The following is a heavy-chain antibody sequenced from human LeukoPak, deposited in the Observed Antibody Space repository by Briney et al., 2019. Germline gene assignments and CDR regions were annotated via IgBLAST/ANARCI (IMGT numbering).Heavy chain of an antibody. D-gene: IGHD2-2*01. CDR3: TTDNAPGMDV. V-gene: IGHV3-15*01. J-gene: IGHJ6*02. CDR2: IKSKTDGGTA. Sequence: KPGGSLRLSCAAPGFTLRNAWLSWVRQAPGKGLEWVARIKSKTDGGTAEYAAPVKGRFSISRDDSKSTLYLQVNSLKTEDTAVYYCTTDNAPGMDVWGQGTTVTVSS. CDR1: GFTLRNAW.